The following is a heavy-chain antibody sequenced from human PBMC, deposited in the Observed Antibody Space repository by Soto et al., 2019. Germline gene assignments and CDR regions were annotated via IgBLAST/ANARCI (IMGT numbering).Heavy chain of an antibody. Sequence: ASVKVSCKASGYTFTGYYMHWVRQAPGQGLEWMGWINPNSGGTNYAQKFQGRVTITADESTSTAYMELSSLRSEDTAVYYCARDSSGTSGFNWFDPWGQGTLVTVSS. J-gene: IGHJ5*02. CDR3: ARDSSGTSGFNWFDP. V-gene: IGHV1-2*02. D-gene: IGHD3-22*01. CDR1: GYTFTGYY. CDR2: INPNSGGT.